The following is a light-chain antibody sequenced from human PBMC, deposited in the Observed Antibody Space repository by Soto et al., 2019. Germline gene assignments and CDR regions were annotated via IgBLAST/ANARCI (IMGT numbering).Light chain of an antibody. J-gene: IGLJ2*01. Sequence: QSALTQSASVSGSPGQSITISCTGSSRDVGNYNLVSWYQQHPGKAPKLMIYEVSKRPSGVANRFSGSKSGNTASLTISGLQAEDEADYYCCSYAGSSTYVVFGGGTQLTVL. V-gene: IGLV2-23*02. CDR2: EVS. CDR3: CSYAGSSTYVV. CDR1: SRDVGNYNL.